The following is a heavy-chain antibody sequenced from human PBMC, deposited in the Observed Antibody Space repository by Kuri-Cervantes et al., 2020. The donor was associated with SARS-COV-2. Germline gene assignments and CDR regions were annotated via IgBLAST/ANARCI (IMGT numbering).Heavy chain of an antibody. CDR3: AKEMGATKYFQH. J-gene: IGHJ1*01. CDR2: ISYDGSNK. Sequence: GGSLRLSCAASGFTFSSYGMHWVRQAPGKGQEWVAVISYDGSNKYYADSVKGRFTISRDNSKNTLYLQMNSLRAEDTAVYYCAKEMGATKYFQHWGQGTLVTVSS. V-gene: IGHV3-30*18. CDR1: GFTFSSYG. D-gene: IGHD1-26*01.